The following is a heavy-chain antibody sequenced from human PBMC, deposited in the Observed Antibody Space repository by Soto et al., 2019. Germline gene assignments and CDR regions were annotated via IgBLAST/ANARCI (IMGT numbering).Heavy chain of an antibody. V-gene: IGHV1-18*01. Sequence: ASVKISCKASVDTFTTYGISWVRQAPGQGLEWMGWISGHNDNTKYAQKFQGRVIMTADTSTSTAYLELRTLTSDDTAVYYCARDYCTSTSCYGVAYWGQGTLVTVSS. J-gene: IGHJ4*02. CDR3: ARDYCTSTSCYGVAY. CDR2: ISGHNDNT. D-gene: IGHD2-2*01. CDR1: VDTFTTYG.